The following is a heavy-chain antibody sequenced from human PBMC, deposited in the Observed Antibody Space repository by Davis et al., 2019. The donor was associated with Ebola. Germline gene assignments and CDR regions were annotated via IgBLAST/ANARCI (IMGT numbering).Heavy chain of an antibody. CDR3: AKDKGFWVPPDWFGP. D-gene: IGHD3-16*01. V-gene: IGHV3-23*01. J-gene: IGHJ5*02. CDR1: GFSFSNYA. CDR2: ISTTGEST. Sequence: GGSLRLSCAASGFSFSNYAMAWVRQAPGKGLEWVSAISTTGESTYYEDSVKGRFTISRDNSKNTLYLQMNSLRGDDTAVYYCAKDKGFWVPPDWFGPWGQGVQVTVSS.